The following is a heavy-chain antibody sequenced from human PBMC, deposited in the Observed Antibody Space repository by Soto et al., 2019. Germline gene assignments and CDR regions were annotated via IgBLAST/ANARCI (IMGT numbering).Heavy chain of an antibody. J-gene: IGHJ6*01. CDR3: ARRTYCGTDCYHKYHYGMDV. Sequence: QVQLVQSGAEVMKPGSSVKVSCRASGDTFSSYTVSWVRQAPGQGLEWMGRISPVLGVTNYAQKFRGRVKITAHEFSKTANMGQNCLSSEDTAVQYCARRTYCGTDCYHKYHYGMDVWGQGTAVTVSS. V-gene: IGHV1-69*02. CDR1: GDTFSSYT. CDR2: ISPVLGVT. D-gene: IGHD2-21*02.